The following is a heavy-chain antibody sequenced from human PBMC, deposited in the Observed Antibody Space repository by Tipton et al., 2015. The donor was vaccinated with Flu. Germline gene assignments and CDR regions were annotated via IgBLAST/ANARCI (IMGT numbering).Heavy chain of an antibody. CDR1: GFTFSNYW. CDR3: ARQIGGGDCY. CDR2: INQDGSVI. D-gene: IGHD2-21*01. Sequence: GSLRLSCAASGFTFSNYWMTWVRQAPGKGLEWVANINQDGSVIYYVESVKGRFTISRDNAKSSLYLQMNSLRAEDTAMYYCARQIGGGDCYWGQGTLVTVSS. V-gene: IGHV3-7*03. J-gene: IGHJ4*02.